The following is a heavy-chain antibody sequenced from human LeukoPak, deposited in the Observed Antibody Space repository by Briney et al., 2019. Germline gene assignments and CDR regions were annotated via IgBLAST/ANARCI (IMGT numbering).Heavy chain of an antibody. V-gene: IGHV4-4*02. CDR2: IYPNGRT. Sequence: TLSLTCAVSGGSISNSNWRTWVRQPPGKGLEWIGEIYPNGRTNYNPSLKSRVTISIDKSKNQFSLTVNSVTAADTAVYYCARNGGHSNFDDWGQGTLVTVSS. D-gene: IGHD4-23*01. J-gene: IGHJ4*02. CDR1: GGSISNSNW. CDR3: ARNGGHSNFDD.